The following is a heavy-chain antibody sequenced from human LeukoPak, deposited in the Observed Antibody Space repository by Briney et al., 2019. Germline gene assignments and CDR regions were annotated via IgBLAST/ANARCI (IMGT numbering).Heavy chain of an antibody. V-gene: IGHV4-39*01. CDR3: ARRVVRGVINY. CDR1: GGSISSSSYY. Sequence: SETLSLTCTVSGGSISSSSYYWGWIRQPPGKGLEWIGSIYYSGSTYYNPSLKSRVTISVDTSKNQFSLKLSSVTAADTAVYYCARRVVRGVINYWGQGTLVTVSS. D-gene: IGHD3-10*01. CDR2: IYYSGST. J-gene: IGHJ4*02.